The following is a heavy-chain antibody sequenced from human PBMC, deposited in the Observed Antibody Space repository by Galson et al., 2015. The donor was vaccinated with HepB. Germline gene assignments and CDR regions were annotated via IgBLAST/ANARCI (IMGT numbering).Heavy chain of an antibody. V-gene: IGHV1-2*02. CDR2: INPNSGGT. J-gene: IGHJ3*02. CDR3: ARDLMITFGGVIALGAFDI. D-gene: IGHD3-16*02. Sequence: SVKVSCKASGYTFTGYYMHWVRQAPGQGLEWMGWINPNSGGTNYAQKFQGRVTMTRDTSISTAYMELSRLRSDDTAVYYCARDLMITFGGVIALGAFDIWGQGTMVTVSS. CDR1: GYTFTGYY.